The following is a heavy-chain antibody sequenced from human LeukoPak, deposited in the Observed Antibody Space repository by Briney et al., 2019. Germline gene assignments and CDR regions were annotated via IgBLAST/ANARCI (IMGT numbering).Heavy chain of an antibody. CDR2: IWYDGSNK. Sequence: GRSLRLSCAASGFTFSSYGMHWVRQAPGKGLEWVAVIWYDGSNKYYADSVKGRFTISRDNSKNTLYLQMNSLRAEDTAVYYCAKDRLIVGATSFDYWGQGTLVTVSS. J-gene: IGHJ4*02. CDR3: AKDRLIVGATSFDY. V-gene: IGHV3-33*06. CDR1: GFTFSSYG. D-gene: IGHD1-26*01.